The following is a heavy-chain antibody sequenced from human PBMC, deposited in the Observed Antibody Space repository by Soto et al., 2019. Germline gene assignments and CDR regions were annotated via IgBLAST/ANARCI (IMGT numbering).Heavy chain of an antibody. Sequence: ASVKVSRKASGYTFTSYGISWVRQAPGQGLEWMGWISAYNGNTNYAQKLQGRVTMTTDTSTSTAYMELRTLRSDDTAVYYCARDLNDFWSGYYIFQPQGGWLFDYWGQGTLVTVSS. CDR1: GYTFTSYG. CDR2: ISAYNGNT. CDR3: ARDLNDFWSGYYIFQPQGGWLFDY. D-gene: IGHD3-3*01. J-gene: IGHJ4*02. V-gene: IGHV1-18*01.